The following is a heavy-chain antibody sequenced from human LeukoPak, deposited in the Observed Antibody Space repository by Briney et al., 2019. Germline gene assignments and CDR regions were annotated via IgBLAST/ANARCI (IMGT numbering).Heavy chain of an antibody. Sequence: AGGSLRLSCAVSGFTFSDYSMNWVRQAPGKGLEWVADIKQDGSEKYYVDSVKGRFTISRDNAKNSLYLQMNSLRAEDTAVYYCASKRYFDYWGQGTLVTVSS. V-gene: IGHV3-7*01. J-gene: IGHJ4*02. CDR3: ASKRYFDY. CDR1: GFTFSDYS. CDR2: IKQDGSEK.